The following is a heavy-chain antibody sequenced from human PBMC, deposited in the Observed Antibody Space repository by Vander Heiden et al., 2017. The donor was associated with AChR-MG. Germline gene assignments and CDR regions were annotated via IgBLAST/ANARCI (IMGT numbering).Heavy chain of an antibody. J-gene: IGHJ4*02. D-gene: IGHD1-26*01. V-gene: IGHV3-30*18. CDR3: AKGLYSGSYFVDY. CDR1: GFSFRNSG. Sequence: QVQLVESGGGVVQPGRSLRLSCAASGFSFRNSGMHWVRQAPGKGLEWVAVVSSDGNNKYYADSVKGRFTTSRDNSRNTLYLEMDSLRAEDTAVYYCAKGLYSGSYFVDYWGQGTLVTVSS. CDR2: VSSDGNNK.